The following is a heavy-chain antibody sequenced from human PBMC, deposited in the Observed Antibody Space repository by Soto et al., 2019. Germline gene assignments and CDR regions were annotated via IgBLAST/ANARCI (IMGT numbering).Heavy chain of an antibody. CDR3: ARVKTGNPGYYAMDV. V-gene: IGHV4-4*07. D-gene: IGHD6-13*01. Sequence: PSETLSLTCTVSGDYISTYYWSWIRQPAGKGLEWIGRIHPSGSTNYHPSLKSRVSMSVDTSMNQISLKLTTVTAADTAVYYCARVKTGNPGYYAMDVWGQGTTVTVSS. J-gene: IGHJ6*02. CDR2: IHPSGST. CDR1: GDYISTYY.